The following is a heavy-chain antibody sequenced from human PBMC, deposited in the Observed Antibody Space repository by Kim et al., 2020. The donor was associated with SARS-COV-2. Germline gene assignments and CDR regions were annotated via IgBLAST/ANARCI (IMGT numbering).Heavy chain of an antibody. V-gene: IGHV3-30*01. CDR3: ARASSTMVRGVMGEGWFDP. Sequence: RFTISRANSKNTLYLQMNSLRAEDTAVYYCARASSTMVRGVMGEGWFDPWGQGTLVTVSS. J-gene: IGHJ5*02. D-gene: IGHD3-10*01.